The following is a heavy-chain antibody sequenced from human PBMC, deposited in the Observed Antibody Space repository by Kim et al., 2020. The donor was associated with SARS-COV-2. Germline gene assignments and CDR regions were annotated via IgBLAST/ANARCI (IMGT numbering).Heavy chain of an antibody. Sequence: GGSLRLSCAASGFTFSGHWMHWVRQAPGKGLVWVARIIPEGTGSDYADSVRGRFTISRDNDKNTMYLQMNSLRDEDTAGSYCARSMGVSGAVYWGQGTLV. J-gene: IGHJ4*02. CDR3: ARSMGVSGAVY. CDR1: GFTFSGHW. CDR2: IIPEGTGS. D-gene: IGHD1-26*01. V-gene: IGHV3-74*01.